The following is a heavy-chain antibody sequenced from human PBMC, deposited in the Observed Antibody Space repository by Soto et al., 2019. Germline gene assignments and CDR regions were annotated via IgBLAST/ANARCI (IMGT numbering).Heavy chain of an antibody. CDR1: GGSISSYY. D-gene: IGHD2-2*01. CDR2: IYYSGST. Sequence: SETLSLTCTVSGGSISSYYWSWTRQPPGKGLEWIGYIYYSGSTNYNPSLKSRVTISVDTSKNQFSLKLSSVTAADTAVYYCARGYSTSFYYYYMDVWGKGTTVTVSS. V-gene: IGHV4-59*08. J-gene: IGHJ6*03. CDR3: ARGYSTSFYYYYMDV.